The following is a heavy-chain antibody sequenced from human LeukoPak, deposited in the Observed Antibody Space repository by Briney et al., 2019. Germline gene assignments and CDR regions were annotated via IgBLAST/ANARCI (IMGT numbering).Heavy chain of an antibody. D-gene: IGHD3-22*01. CDR1: GGSISSGGYS. CDR3: ARGDDSSGYYLDY. V-gene: IGHV4-30-2*01. J-gene: IGHJ4*02. Sequence: PSETLSLTCAVSGGSISSGGYSWSWIRQPPGKGLEWIGYIYHSGSTYYNPSLKSRIAISVGRSKNQFSLKLSSVTAADTAVYYCARGDDSSGYYLDYWGQGTLVTVSS. CDR2: IYHSGST.